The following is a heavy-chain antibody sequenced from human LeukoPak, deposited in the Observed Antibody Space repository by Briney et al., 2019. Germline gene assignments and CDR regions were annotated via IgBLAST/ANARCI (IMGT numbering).Heavy chain of an antibody. CDR2: XNPNSGNT. D-gene: IGHD3-22*01. CDR1: GYTFTSYD. Sequence: ASVKVSCKASGYTFTSYDINWVRQATGQGLEXXXXXNPNSGNTGYAQKFQGRVTMTRNTSISTAYMELSSLRSEDTAVYYCARHFGYYDSSGYYSDVGFDYWGQGTLVTVSS. V-gene: IGHV1-8*01. CDR3: ARHFGYYDSSGYYSDVGFDY. J-gene: IGHJ4*02.